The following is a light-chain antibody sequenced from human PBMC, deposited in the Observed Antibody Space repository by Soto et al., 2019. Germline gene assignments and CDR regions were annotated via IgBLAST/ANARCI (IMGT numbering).Light chain of an antibody. V-gene: IGKV3-15*01. Sequence: EIVMTQSPATLSVSPGEIATLSFSASQSVSSNLAWHQQKPGQAPRILMYDASTRATGISARFSGSGSGTDFTLTISSLQPEDFATYYCQHSKTNSLPITFGQGTRLEIK. J-gene: IGKJ5*01. CDR2: DAS. CDR1: QSVSSN. CDR3: QHSKTNSLPIT.